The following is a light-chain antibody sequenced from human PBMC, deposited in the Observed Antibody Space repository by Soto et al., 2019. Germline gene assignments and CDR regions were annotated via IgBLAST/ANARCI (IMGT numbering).Light chain of an antibody. J-gene: IGLJ2*01. CDR1: SRDVGGYNY. CDR3: SSYVNYNTFVI. Sequence: QSALTQPASVSGSPGQSITISCSGTSRDVGGYNYVSWHQQHPGKAPKVIITEVSNRPSGVSNRFSGSKSGNTASLTISGLQAEDEADNYCSSYVNYNTFVIFGGGT. V-gene: IGLV2-14*01. CDR2: EVS.